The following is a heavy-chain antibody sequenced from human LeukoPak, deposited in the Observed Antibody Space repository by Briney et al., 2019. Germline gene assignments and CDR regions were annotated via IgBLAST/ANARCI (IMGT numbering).Heavy chain of an antibody. Sequence: SSETLSLTCTVSGGSISSYYWSWIRQPPGKGLEWIGYIYYSGSTNYNPSLKSRVTISVDTSKNQFSLKLSSVTAADTAVYYCARDPPPRGWFDPWGQGTLVTVSS. CDR1: GGSISSYY. D-gene: IGHD3-10*01. V-gene: IGHV4-59*12. CDR3: ARDPPPRGWFDP. J-gene: IGHJ5*02. CDR2: IYYSGST.